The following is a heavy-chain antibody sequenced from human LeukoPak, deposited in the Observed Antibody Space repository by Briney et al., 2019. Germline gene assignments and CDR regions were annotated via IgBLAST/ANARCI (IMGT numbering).Heavy chain of an antibody. D-gene: IGHD3-10*01. CDR1: GGSISSYY. CDR2: IYYSGST. CDR3: ARSHGSGSYYNLNDY. Sequence: SETLSLTCAVSGGSISSYYWSWIRQPPGKGLEWIGYIYYSGSTNYNPSLKSRVTISVDTSKNQFSLKLSSVTAADTAVYYCARSHGSGSYYNLNDYWGQGTLVTVSS. V-gene: IGHV4-59*01. J-gene: IGHJ4*02.